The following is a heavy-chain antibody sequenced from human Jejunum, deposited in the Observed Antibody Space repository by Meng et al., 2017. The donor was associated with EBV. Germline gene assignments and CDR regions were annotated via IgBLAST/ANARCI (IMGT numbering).Heavy chain of an antibody. V-gene: IGHV3-74*01. CDR1: AFTLSSYW. Sequence: VRLVGSGGGLVQPGDSLRLSCAASAFTLSSYWMHWVRQAPGKGLVWVSRINSDGSKTNYADSVKGRFTISRDIAKNTLYLQLNSLRADDTAVYYCVRGPPPDTWGQGTLVTVSS. CDR3: VRGPPPDT. CDR2: INSDGSKT. J-gene: IGHJ5*02.